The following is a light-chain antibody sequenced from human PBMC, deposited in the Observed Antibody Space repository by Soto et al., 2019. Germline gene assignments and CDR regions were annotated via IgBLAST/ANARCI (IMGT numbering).Light chain of an antibody. J-gene: IGKJ5*01. CDR3: EQLNSYPIT. Sequence: DIQLTQSPSFLSASVGDRVTITCRASQGISSHLAWYQQKPGKAPKLLVYAASTLQSGVPSRFSGSGSGTEFTLTISSLEPEDFATYDCEQLNSYPITVGQGTRLEIK. CDR1: QGISSH. V-gene: IGKV1-9*01. CDR2: AAS.